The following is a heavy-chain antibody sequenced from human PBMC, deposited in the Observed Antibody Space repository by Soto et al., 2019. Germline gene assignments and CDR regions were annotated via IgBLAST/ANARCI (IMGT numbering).Heavy chain of an antibody. J-gene: IGHJ6*02. Sequence: QVQLQQWGAGLLKPSETLSLTCAVYGGSFSNYYWIWIRQPPGKGLAWIGDIIHSGGTNYNPSLKSRVTISVDTSKNQISLKLSSVTAADTAVYYCARKGSNYNYALDVWGQGTSVTVSS. V-gene: IGHV4-34*12. CDR1: GGSFSNYY. CDR3: ARKGSNYNYALDV. CDR2: IIHSGGT.